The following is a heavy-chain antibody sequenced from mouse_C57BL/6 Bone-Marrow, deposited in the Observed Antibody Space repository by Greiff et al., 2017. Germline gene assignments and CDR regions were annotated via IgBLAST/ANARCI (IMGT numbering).Heavy chain of an antibody. Sequence: VQLQQPGAELVKPGASVKLSCKASGYTFTSYWMHWVKQRPGRGLEWIGRIDPNSGGPKYNEKFKSKATLTVDKSSSAAYMQRSSLSSEDSAVYYCARNGSSQYYFDYWGQGTTLTVSS. CDR1: GYTFTSYW. V-gene: IGHV1-72*01. CDR2: IDPNSGGP. CDR3: ARNGSSQYYFDY. J-gene: IGHJ2*01. D-gene: IGHD1-1*01.